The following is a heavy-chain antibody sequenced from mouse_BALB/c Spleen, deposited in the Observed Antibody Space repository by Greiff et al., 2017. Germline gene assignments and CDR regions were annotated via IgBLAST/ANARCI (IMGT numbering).Heavy chain of an antibody. Sequence: EVHLVESGGGLVQPGGSLKLSCAASGFTFSSYTMSWVRQTPEKRLEWVAYISNGGGSTYYPDTVKGRFTISRDNAKNTLYLQMSSLRSEDTAMYYCAISSYDYWGQGTTLTVSS. CDR3: AISSYDY. CDR1: GFTFSSYT. J-gene: IGHJ2*01. D-gene: IGHD1-1*01. CDR2: ISNGGGST. V-gene: IGHV5-12-2*01.